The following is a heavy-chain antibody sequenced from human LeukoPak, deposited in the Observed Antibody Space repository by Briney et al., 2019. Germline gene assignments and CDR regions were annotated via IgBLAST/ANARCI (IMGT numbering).Heavy chain of an antibody. J-gene: IGHJ5*02. CDR2: INHSGST. CDR1: GGSFSGYY. V-gene: IGHV4-34*01. CDR3: ARGRGGSGWYMARNWFDP. Sequence: SETLSLTCAVYGGSFSGYYWSWIRQPPGKGLEWIGEINHSGSTNYNPSLKSRVTISVDTSKNQFSLKLSSVTAADTAVYYCARGRGGSGWYMARNWFDPWAREPWSPSPQ. D-gene: IGHD6-19*01.